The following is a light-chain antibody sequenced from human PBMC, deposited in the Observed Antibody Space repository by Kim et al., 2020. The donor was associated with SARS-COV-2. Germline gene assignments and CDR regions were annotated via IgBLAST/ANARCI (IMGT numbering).Light chain of an antibody. J-gene: IGKJ4*01. CDR1: QRFNSN. Sequence: VCPGERAPLSSRASQRFNSNLAWYQQAAGQAPRLLIYGASTRATGIPATFSGSGCRTEFTLTISSLQSGDFAVYYCQQYNQWPLTFGGGTKVDIK. CDR2: GAS. CDR3: QQYNQWPLT. V-gene: IGKV3-15*01.